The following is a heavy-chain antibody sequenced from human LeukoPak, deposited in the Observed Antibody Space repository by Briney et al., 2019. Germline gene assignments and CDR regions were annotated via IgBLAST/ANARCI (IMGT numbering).Heavy chain of an antibody. V-gene: IGHV4-59*01. J-gene: IGHJ5*02. CDR3: ARDDGHCSSTSCSRGWFDP. CDR1: GGSISTYY. D-gene: IGHD2-2*01. CDR2: VHDSGST. Sequence: PSETLSLTCIVSGGSISTYYWSWIRQPPGKGLEWIGYVHDSGSTKYNPSVKSRVTISVDTSKNQFSLKLSSVTAADTAVYYCARDDGHCSSTSCSRGWFDPWGQGTLVTVSS.